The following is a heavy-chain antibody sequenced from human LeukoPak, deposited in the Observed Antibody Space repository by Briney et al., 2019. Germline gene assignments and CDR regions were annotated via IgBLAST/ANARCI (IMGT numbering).Heavy chain of an antibody. V-gene: IGHV3-33*01. Sequence: PGGSLRLSCAASGFTFSDYGMHWVRQAPGKGLEWVAVIWYDGSNKYYADSVKGRFTISRDNSKNTLYLQMNSLRAEDTAVYYCSRGPNWFDPWGQGTLVTVSS. CDR1: GFTFSDYG. CDR2: IWYDGSNK. CDR3: SRGPNWFDP. J-gene: IGHJ5*02.